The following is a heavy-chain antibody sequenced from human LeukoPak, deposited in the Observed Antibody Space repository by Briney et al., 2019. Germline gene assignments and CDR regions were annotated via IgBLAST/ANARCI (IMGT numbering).Heavy chain of an antibody. CDR1: GGTFSSYA. V-gene: IGHV1-69*05. D-gene: IGHD2-21*01. CDR3: ARGWGSNYFDY. J-gene: IGHJ4*02. CDR2: IIPIFGTA. Sequence: ASVNVSFKASGGTFSSYAISWVRQAPGQGLEWMGGIIPIFGTANYAQKFQGRVTITTDESTSTAYMELSSLRSEDTAVYYCARGWGSNYFDYWGQGTLVTVSS.